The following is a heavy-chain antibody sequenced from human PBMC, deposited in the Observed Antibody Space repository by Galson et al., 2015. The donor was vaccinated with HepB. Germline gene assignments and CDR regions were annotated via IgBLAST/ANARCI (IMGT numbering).Heavy chain of an antibody. V-gene: IGHV3-30-3*01. J-gene: IGHJ6*03. Sequence: SLRLSCAPSGFTFSSYAMHWVRQAPGKGLEWVAVISYDGSNKYYADSVKGRFTISRDNSKNTLYLQMNSLRAEDAAVYYCARDGYCSSTSCPQRYYYYYYMDVWGQGTMVTVSS. CDR2: ISYDGSNK. CDR1: GFTFSSYA. D-gene: IGHD2-2*03. CDR3: ARDGYCSSTSCPQRYYYYYYMDV.